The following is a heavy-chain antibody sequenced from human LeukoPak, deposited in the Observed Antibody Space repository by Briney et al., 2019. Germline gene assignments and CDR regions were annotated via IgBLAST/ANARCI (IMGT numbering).Heavy chain of an antibody. CDR1: GGSTNNYG. J-gene: IGHJ5*02. Sequence: VASVKVSCKTSGGSTNNYGINWVRRAPGQGLLWMGMIIPLLTRTKYAKKFQGRVAITAAESADTAYMEVSRLTSEDTAVFFCAIVPKTGMPAITWGPGTLVSVSS. D-gene: IGHD6-6*01. V-gene: IGHV1-69*13. CDR2: IIPLLTRT. CDR3: AIVPKTGMPAIT.